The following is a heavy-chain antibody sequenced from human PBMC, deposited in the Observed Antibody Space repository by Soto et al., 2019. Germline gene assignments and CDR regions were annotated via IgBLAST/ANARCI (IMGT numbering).Heavy chain of an antibody. Sequence: SETLSLTCTVSGGSISGRDCCSWIRQPPGEGLEWIGYIYYSGSTYYNPSLKSRSTISVDTSKNQLSLKLSSVTAADPAVYYSARRHNFFDYWGQGTLVTVSS. CDR1: GGSISGRDCC. V-gene: IGHV4-30-4*01. D-gene: IGHD6-25*01. CDR3: ARRHNFFDY. CDR2: IYYSGST. J-gene: IGHJ4*02.